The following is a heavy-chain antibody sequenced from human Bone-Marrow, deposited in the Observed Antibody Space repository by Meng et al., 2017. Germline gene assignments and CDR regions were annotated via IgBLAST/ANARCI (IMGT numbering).Heavy chain of an antibody. V-gene: IGHV4-34*01. CDR3: ARVSVGH. Sequence: SETLSLTCAVYGGSLSGYYWSWIRQPPGKGLEWIGEINHSGSTNYNPSLKSRVTISVDTSKNQFSLKLSSVTAADTAVYYCARVSVGHWGQGTLVTVSS. CDR1: GGSLSGYY. J-gene: IGHJ4*02. CDR2: INHSGST.